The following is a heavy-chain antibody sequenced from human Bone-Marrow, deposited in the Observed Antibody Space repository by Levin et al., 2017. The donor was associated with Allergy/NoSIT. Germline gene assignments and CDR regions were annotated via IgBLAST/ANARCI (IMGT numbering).Heavy chain of an antibody. J-gene: IGHJ3*02. CDR3: TKPSDHQRDAFDI. CDR2: ISWDGGST. Sequence: LSLTCVASGFTFDDYTIHWVRQAPGKSLEWVSLISWDGGSTYYADSVRGRFTVSRDNSKNSLYLQMNSLRTEDTALYYCTKPSDHQRDAFDIWGQGTMVTVSS. V-gene: IGHV3-43*01. CDR1: GFTFDDYT.